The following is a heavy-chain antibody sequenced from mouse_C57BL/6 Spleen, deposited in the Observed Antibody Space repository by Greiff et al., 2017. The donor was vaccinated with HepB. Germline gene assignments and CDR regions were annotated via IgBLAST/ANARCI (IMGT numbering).Heavy chain of an antibody. Sequence: EVQLQQSGPELVKPGASVKIPCKASGYTFTDYNMDWVKQSHGKSLEWIGDINPNNGGTIYNQKFKGKATLTVDKSSSTAYMELRSLTSEDTAVYYCAREGPSYYSNSWLAYWGQGNLVTVAA. CDR3: AREGPSYYSNSWLAY. J-gene: IGHJ3*01. CDR2: INPNNGGT. CDR1: GYTFTDYN. V-gene: IGHV1-18*01. D-gene: IGHD2-5*01.